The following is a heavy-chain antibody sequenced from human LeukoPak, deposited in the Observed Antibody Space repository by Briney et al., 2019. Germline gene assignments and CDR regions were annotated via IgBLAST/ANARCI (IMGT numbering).Heavy chain of an antibody. V-gene: IGHV3-21*01. Sequence: GGSLSLSCAASGFTFSSYSMTWVRQAPGKGLEWVSSISSSSSYIYYADSVKGRFTISRDNAKNSLYLQLNSLRAEDTAVYYCARDDRGGSLHERFDPWGQGTLVTVSS. J-gene: IGHJ5*02. D-gene: IGHD3-16*02. CDR3: ARDDRGGSLHERFDP. CDR2: ISSSSSYI. CDR1: GFTFSSYS.